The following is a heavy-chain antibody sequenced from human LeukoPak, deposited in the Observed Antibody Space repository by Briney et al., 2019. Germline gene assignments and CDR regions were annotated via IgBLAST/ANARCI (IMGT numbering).Heavy chain of an antibody. CDR3: ARDYYYSGSGPFDY. J-gene: IGHJ4*02. D-gene: IGHD3-10*01. CDR1: GFTVSSNY. V-gene: IGHV3-53*01. CDR2: IYSGGST. Sequence: PGGSLRLSCAASGFTVSSNYMSWVRQAPGKGLEWVSVIYSGGSTYYADSVKGRFTISRDNSKNTLYLQMNSLRAEDTAVYYCARDYYYSGSGPFDYWGQGTLVTVSS.